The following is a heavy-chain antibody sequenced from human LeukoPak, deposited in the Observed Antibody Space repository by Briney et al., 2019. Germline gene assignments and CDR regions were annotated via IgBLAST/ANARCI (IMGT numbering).Heavy chain of an antibody. Sequence: GGSLRLSCAASGFTFSSYAMSWVRQAPGKGLEWVSAISGSGGSTYYADSVKGRFTISRDNSKNTLYLQMNSLRAEDTGVYYWAKDPVRWVGELIDYFYGMDVWGQGTTVTVSS. V-gene: IGHV3-23*01. CDR1: GFTFSSYA. CDR2: ISGSGGST. D-gene: IGHD3-10*01. J-gene: IGHJ6*02. CDR3: AKDPVRWVGELIDYFYGMDV.